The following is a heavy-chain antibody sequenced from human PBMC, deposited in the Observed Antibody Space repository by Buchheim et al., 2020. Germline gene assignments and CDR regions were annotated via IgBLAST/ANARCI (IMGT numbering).Heavy chain of an antibody. Sequence: QVQLVETGGGVVQPGRSLRLSCAASGFTFSSHAMHWVRQAPDKGLEWVAFIWYDGSNRHYADSVKGRFTISRDNSKNTLYLQMNSLRAEDTAVYYCARGVAAYFDYWGQGTL. CDR3: ARGVAAYFDY. J-gene: IGHJ4*02. CDR1: GFTFSSHA. CDR2: IWYDGSNR. D-gene: IGHD6-19*01. V-gene: IGHV3-33*01.